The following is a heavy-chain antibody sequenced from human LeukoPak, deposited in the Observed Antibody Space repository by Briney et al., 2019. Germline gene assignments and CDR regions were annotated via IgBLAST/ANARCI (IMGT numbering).Heavy chain of an antibody. J-gene: IGHJ4*02. CDR2: MRSHTYGGTT. CDR1: GFTFGDYA. D-gene: IGHD7-27*01. V-gene: IGHV3-49*03. Sequence: PGRSLRLSCAVSGFTFGDYAISWFRQAPGKGLEWVSFMRSHTYGGTTDYAASVKGRFTISRDDSKSIAYLQMNSLKSEDTAVYYCSSLTGVYDYWGQGTLVTVSS. CDR3: SSLTGVYDY.